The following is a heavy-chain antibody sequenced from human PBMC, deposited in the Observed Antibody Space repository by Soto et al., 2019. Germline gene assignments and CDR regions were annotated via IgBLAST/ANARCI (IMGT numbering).Heavy chain of an antibody. D-gene: IGHD5-18*01. CDR2: IYYSGST. CDR1: GGSISSSSYY. Sequence: SETLSLTRTVSGGSISSSSYYWGWIRQPPGKGLEWIGSIYYSGSTYYNPSLKSRVTISVDTSKNQFSLKLSSVTAADTAVYYCARCLPGLGYSYGRYYYGMDVWGQGTTVTVSS. V-gene: IGHV4-39*01. CDR3: ARCLPGLGYSYGRYYYGMDV. J-gene: IGHJ6*02.